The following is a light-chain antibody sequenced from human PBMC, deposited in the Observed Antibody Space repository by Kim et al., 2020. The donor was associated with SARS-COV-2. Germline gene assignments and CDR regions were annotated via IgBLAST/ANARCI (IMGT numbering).Light chain of an antibody. CDR1: QTVSSNF. CDR3: QQYYNWLYT. J-gene: IGKJ2*01. Sequence: EIVLTQSPGTLSLSPGERATLSCRASQTVSSNFLAWYQQKPGQAPRLLIYDASSGAAGIPDRFSGSGSGTEFTLTITSLQSEDFAVYYCQQYYNWLYTFGQGTKLEI. CDR2: DAS. V-gene: IGKV3-20*01.